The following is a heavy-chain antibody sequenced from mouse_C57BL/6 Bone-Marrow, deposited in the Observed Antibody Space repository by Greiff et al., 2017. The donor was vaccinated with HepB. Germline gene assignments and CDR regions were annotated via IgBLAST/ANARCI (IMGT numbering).Heavy chain of an antibody. Sequence: EVHLVESGGGLVQPGGSLSLSCAASGFTFTDYYMSWVRQPPGKALEWLGFIRNKANGYTTEYSASVKGRFTISRDNSQSILYLQMNALRAEDSATYYCARLATTVVAEGWYFDVWGTGTTVTVSS. CDR1: GFTFTDYY. CDR3: ARLATTVVAEGWYFDV. J-gene: IGHJ1*03. CDR2: IRNKANGYTT. D-gene: IGHD1-1*01. V-gene: IGHV7-3*01.